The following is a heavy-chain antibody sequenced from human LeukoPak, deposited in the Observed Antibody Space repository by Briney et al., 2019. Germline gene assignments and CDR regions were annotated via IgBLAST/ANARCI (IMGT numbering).Heavy chain of an antibody. CDR3: ARGGQGGYDYIWGSYRLSEFDY. D-gene: IGHD3-16*02. J-gene: IGHJ4*02. CDR1: GGSISSYY. CDR2: IYYSGNT. V-gene: IGHV4-59*08. Sequence: SETLSLTCTVSGGSISSYYWSWIRQPPGKGLEWIGYIYYSGNTYYNPSLKSRVTISVDTSKNRFSLKLSSVTAADTAVYYCARGGQGGYDYIWGSYRLSEFDYWGQGTLVTVSS.